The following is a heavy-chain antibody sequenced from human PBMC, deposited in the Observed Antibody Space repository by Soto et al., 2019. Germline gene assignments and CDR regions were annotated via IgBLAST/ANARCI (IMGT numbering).Heavy chain of an antibody. V-gene: IGHV1-18*01. D-gene: IGHD4-17*01. CDR3: ARAATTVHPVGY. CDR2: ISAYNGNT. J-gene: IGHJ4*02. CDR1: GYTFTSYG. Sequence: ASVKVSCKAAGYTFTSYGISWVRQAPGQGLEWMGWISAYNGNTNYAQKLQGRVTMTTDTSTSTAYMELRSLRSGDTAVYYCARAATTVHPVGYWGQGTLVTVSS.